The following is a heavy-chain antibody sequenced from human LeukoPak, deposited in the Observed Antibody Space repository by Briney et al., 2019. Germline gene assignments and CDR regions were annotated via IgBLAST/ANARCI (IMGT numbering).Heavy chain of an antibody. CDR3: ARQAAQLELDY. CDR2: IIPMFGTA. CDR1: GGTFSSYA. Sequence: SVKVSCKASGGTFSSYAISWVRQASGQGLEWMGGIIPMFGTANYAQKFQGRVTIIADESTCTAYMELSSLRSEDTAVYYCARQAAQLELDYWGQGTLVTVSS. J-gene: IGHJ4*02. D-gene: IGHD1-1*01. V-gene: IGHV1-69*13.